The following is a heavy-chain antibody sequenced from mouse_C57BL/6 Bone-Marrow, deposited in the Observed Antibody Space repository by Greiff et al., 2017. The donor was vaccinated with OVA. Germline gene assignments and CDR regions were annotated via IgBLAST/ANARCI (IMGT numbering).Heavy chain of an antibody. D-gene: IGHD2-12*01. Sequence: EVQLVESGGGLVQPGGSMKLSCVASGFTFSNYWMNWVRQSPEKGLEWVAQIRLKSDNYATHYAESVKGRFTISRDDSKSSVYLQMNNLRAEDTGIYYCTGRRGYYFDYWGQGTTLTVSS. CDR2: IRLKSDNYAT. V-gene: IGHV6-3*01. CDR1: GFTFSNYW. CDR3: TGRRGYYFDY. J-gene: IGHJ2*01.